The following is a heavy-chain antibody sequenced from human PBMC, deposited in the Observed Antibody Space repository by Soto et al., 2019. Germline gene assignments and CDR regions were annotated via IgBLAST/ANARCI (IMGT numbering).Heavy chain of an antibody. Sequence: GGSLRLSCAASRFIFSTYSMNWVRQAPGKGLEWVSSISSSRTYIYYADSVKGRFTIFRDNAMNSLYLEMNSLRPEDTAVYYCARAGRTTVDSYYYIDVWGKGTTVTVSS. V-gene: IGHV3-21*01. CDR3: ARAGRTTVDSYYYIDV. D-gene: IGHD4-17*01. CDR2: ISSSRTYI. CDR1: RFIFSTYS. J-gene: IGHJ6*03.